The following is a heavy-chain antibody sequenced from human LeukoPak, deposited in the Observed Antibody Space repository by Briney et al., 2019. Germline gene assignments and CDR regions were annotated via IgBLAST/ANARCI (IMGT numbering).Heavy chain of an antibody. D-gene: IGHD2-21*02. Sequence: SGPTLVNPTQTLTLTCTFSGFSLSTSGVGVGWIRRPPGKALEWLALIYWDDDKRYSPSLKSRLTITKDTSKNQVVLTMTNMDPVDTATYYCAHRGVTATPDAFDIWGQGTMVTVSS. CDR1: GFSLSTSGVG. V-gene: IGHV2-5*02. CDR3: AHRGVTATPDAFDI. CDR2: IYWDDDK. J-gene: IGHJ3*02.